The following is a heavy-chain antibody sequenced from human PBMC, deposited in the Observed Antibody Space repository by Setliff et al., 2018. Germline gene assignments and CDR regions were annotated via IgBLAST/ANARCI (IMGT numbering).Heavy chain of an antibody. D-gene: IGHD5-18*01. CDR2: VYYSGST. Sequence: SETLSLTCTVSGGSISSGGYYWSWIRQHPGKGLEWIGYVYYSGSTYYNPSLKSRVTISVDTSKNQFSLKLSSVTAADTAVYYCARVPRFTDTRNAFDIWGQGTMVTVSS. V-gene: IGHV4-31*03. J-gene: IGHJ3*02. CDR1: GGSISSGGYY. CDR3: ARVPRFTDTRNAFDI.